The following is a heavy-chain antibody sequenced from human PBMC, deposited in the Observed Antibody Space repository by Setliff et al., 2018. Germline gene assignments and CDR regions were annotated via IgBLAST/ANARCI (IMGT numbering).Heavy chain of an antibody. J-gene: IGHJ6*03. CDR1: GDSLTRSSSW. CDR3: ARMSRYSEFWSGYAEDYYSSYIDV. D-gene: IGHD3-3*01. V-gene: IGHV4-61*05. Sequence: SETLSLTCSVFGDSLTRSSSWWGWIRQPAGKGLEWIGNIYSSGTTKYNPSLKSRVTISVDTSKRQFSQNLLSVTAADTAVYYCARMSRYSEFWSGYAEDYYSSYIDVWGTGATVTVSS. CDR2: IYSSGTT.